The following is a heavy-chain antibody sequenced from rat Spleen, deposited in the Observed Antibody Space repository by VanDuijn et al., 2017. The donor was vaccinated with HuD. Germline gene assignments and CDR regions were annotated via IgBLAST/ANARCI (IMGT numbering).Heavy chain of an antibody. CDR1: GFTFNEYW. J-gene: IGHJ2*01. D-gene: IGHD1-9*01. V-gene: IGHV5-31*01. CDR2: ITNTGGTT. CDR3: ARGGYNYGWFDY. Sequence: EVQLVDSGGGLVQPGRSLKLSCVASGFTFNEYWMTWIRQSPGKGLEWVASITNTGGTTYYVDSVKGRFTISRDNARSALYLQMNSLRSEDTATYYCARGGYNYGWFDYWGQGVMVTVSS.